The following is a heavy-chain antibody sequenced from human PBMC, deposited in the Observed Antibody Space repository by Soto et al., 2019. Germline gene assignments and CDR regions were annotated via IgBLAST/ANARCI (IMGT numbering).Heavy chain of an antibody. V-gene: IGHV3-23*01. CDR1: GFTFSSYA. CDR2: ISGSGGST. D-gene: IGHD3-3*01. Sequence: GGSLRLSCAASGFTFSSYAMSWVRQAPGKGLEWVSAISGSGGSTYYADSVKGRFTISRDNSKNTLYLQMNSLRAEDTAVYYCAKDGGTYYDFWSGYSYYYYMDVWGKGTTVTVSS. J-gene: IGHJ6*03. CDR3: AKDGGTYYDFWSGYSYYYYMDV.